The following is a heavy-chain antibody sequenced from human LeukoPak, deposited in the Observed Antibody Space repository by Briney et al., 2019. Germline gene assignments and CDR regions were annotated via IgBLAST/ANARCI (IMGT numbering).Heavy chain of an antibody. J-gene: IGHJ4*02. V-gene: IGHV4-38-2*02. D-gene: IGHD4-11*01. Sequence: SETLSLTCTVSGYSLRNGYHWAWFRQPPGKRLEWLGSVSLSGSPYDNLSFKSRVSMSVDASKNQFSLKMRAVTAADSAVYFCARSEINDYSRFWGQGILVTVSS. CDR2: VSLSGSP. CDR3: ARSEINDYSRF. CDR1: GYSLRNGYH.